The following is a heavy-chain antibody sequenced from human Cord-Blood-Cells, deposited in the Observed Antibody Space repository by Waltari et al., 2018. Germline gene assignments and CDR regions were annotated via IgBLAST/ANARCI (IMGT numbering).Heavy chain of an antibody. CDR2: INHRGRT. CDR3: ARGGGGYCSSTSCYIVSFYYYYGMDV. D-gene: IGHD2-2*02. J-gene: IGHJ6*02. Sequence: QVQLQQWGAGLLKPSETLSLTCAVYGGSFSGYYWSWIRQHPGKGLEWIGEINHRGRTNYNPSLKSRVTISVDTSKNQFSLKLSSVTAADTAVYYCARGGGGYCSSTSCYIVSFYYYYGMDVWGQGTTVTVSS. V-gene: IGHV4-34*01. CDR1: GGSFSGYY.